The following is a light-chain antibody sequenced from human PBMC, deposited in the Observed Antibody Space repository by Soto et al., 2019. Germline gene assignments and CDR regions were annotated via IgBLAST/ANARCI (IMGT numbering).Light chain of an antibody. Sequence: QSALTQPASVSGSPGQSITISCTGASSDVGGYNYVSWYQQHPGKAPKLMVYDVSNRPSEISNRFSGSKSGSTASLTISGLQAEDEADYYCSSFSTISTLGLGPGTKVTVL. CDR1: SSDVGGYNY. J-gene: IGLJ1*01. V-gene: IGLV2-14*03. CDR3: SSFSTISTLG. CDR2: DVS.